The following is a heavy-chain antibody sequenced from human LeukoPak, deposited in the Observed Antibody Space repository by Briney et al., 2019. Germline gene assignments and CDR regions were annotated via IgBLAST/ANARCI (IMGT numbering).Heavy chain of an antibody. CDR3: ARVVVVAATPTAGPYNWFDP. CDR1: GGSISSGGYY. D-gene: IGHD2-15*01. CDR2: IYYSGST. J-gene: IGHJ5*02. Sequence: PSQTLSLTCTVSGGSISSGGYYWSWIRQHPGKGLEWIGYIYYSGSTYYNPSLKCRVTISVDTSKNQFSLKLSSVTAADTAVYYCARVVVVAATPTAGPYNWFDPWGQGTLVTVSS. V-gene: IGHV4-31*03.